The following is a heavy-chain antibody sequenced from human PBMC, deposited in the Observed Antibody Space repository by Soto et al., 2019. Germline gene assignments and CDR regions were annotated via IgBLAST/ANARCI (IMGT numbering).Heavy chain of an antibody. D-gene: IGHD3-10*01. CDR3: ASPARRGDAFDI. Sequence: PSETLSLTCSVSGGSISSGGYYWSWIRQLPGKGLEWVGYIYNSGSTHYNPSLKSRVNISADTSKNHFSLKLNSVTAADTAVYYCASPARRGDAFDIWGQGTMVTVS. J-gene: IGHJ3*02. V-gene: IGHV4-31*03. CDR2: IYNSGST. CDR1: GGSISSGGYY.